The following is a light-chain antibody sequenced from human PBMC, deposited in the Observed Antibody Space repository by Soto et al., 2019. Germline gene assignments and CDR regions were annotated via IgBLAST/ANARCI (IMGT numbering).Light chain of an antibody. Sequence: QSVLTQPPSLSGTPGQRVTISCSGSSSNIGGNTVHWYQHLPGTAPKLLIYINDQRPSGVSNRFSGSRSGNTASLTVSGLQAEDETDYYCCSYAGSSTYVFGTGTKLTVL. V-gene: IGLV1-44*01. CDR1: SSNIGGNT. CDR2: IND. J-gene: IGLJ1*01. CDR3: CSYAGSSTYV.